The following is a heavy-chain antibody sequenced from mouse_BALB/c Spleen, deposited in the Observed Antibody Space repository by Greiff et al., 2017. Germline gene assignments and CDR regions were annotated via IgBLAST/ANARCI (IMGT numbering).Heavy chain of an antibody. CDR2: INSNGGST. V-gene: IGHV5-6-2*01. Sequence: EVKLMESGGGLVKLGGSLKLSCAASGFTFSSYYMSWVRQTPEKRLELVAAINSNGGSTYYPDTVKGRFTISRDNAKNTLYLQMSSLKSEDTALYYCARQDGSSYVDYAMDYWGQGTSVTVSS. CDR1: GFTFSSYY. J-gene: IGHJ4*01. D-gene: IGHD1-1*01. CDR3: ARQDGSSYVDYAMDY.